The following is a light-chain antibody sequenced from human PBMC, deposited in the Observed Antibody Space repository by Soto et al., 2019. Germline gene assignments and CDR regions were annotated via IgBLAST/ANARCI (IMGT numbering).Light chain of an antibody. CDR2: SYN. CDR1: TSNIGSTT. CDR3: AAWDDSLNGYV. J-gene: IGLJ1*01. Sequence: QSVLTQPPSASGTPGQRVTISCSGSTSNIGSTTVNWYQQLPGTAPKLLIYSYNQRPSGVPDRFSGSKSGTSASLAISGLQSEDEADYYCAAWDDSLNGYVFGTGTK. V-gene: IGLV1-44*01.